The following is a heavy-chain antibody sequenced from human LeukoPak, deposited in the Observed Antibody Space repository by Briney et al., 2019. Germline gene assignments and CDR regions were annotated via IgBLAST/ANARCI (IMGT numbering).Heavy chain of an antibody. D-gene: IGHD4-23*01. Sequence: PSETLSLTCAVYGGSFSGYYWSWIRQPPGKGLEWIGEINHSGSTNYNPSLKSRVTISVDTSKNQFSLKLSSVTAADTAVYYCARGNHETTVADYYFDYWGQGTLVTVSS. CDR2: INHSGST. V-gene: IGHV4-34*01. J-gene: IGHJ4*02. CDR1: GGSFSGYY. CDR3: ARGNHETTVADYYFDY.